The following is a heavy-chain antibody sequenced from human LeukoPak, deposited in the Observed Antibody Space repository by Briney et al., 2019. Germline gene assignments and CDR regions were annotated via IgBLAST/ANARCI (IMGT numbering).Heavy chain of an antibody. J-gene: IGHJ4*02. V-gene: IGHV3-48*01. CDR1: GFTFSSYS. CDR3: ARERDTAFDY. D-gene: IGHD5-18*01. Sequence: GGSLRLSCAASGFTFSSYSMNWVRQAPGKGLEWVSYITGHSSTIYYADSVKGRFTISRDNAKNSLYLQMNSLRAEDTAVYYCARERDTAFDYWGQGTLVTVSS. CDR2: ITGHSSTI.